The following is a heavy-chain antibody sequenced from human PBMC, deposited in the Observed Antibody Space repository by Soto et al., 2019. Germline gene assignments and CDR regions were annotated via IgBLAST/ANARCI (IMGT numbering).Heavy chain of an antibody. CDR2: MSFDETKK. CDR3: VRSHAPYYYDTTCFFFGLDG. J-gene: IGHJ6*02. V-gene: IGHV3-30-3*01. Sequence: QVRLVESGGGVVQPGRSLRLSCAASGFTFSNYAMHWVRQAPGKGLVWVAVMSFDETKKYHAASVEGRFTISRDNSQNTPDLQMNSLRGEDTALYYCVRSHAPYYYDTTCFFFGLDGWGQGTTVVASS. CDR1: GFTFSNYA. D-gene: IGHD3-22*01.